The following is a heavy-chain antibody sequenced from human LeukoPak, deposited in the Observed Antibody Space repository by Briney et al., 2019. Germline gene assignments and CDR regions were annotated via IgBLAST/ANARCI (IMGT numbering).Heavy chain of an antibody. CDR3: ARDPDGAYYFDY. Sequence: SETLSLTCAVYGGSFSGYYWSWIRQPPGKGLEWIGEINHSGSTNYNPSLKSRVTISVDKSKNQFSLKLSSVTAADTAVYYCARDPDGAYYFDYWGQGTLVTVSS. J-gene: IGHJ4*02. V-gene: IGHV4-34*01. CDR2: INHSGST. CDR1: GGSFSGYY. D-gene: IGHD1-14*01.